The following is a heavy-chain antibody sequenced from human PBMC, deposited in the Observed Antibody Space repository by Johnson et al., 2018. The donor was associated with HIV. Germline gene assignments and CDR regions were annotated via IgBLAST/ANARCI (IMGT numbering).Heavy chain of an antibody. D-gene: IGHD5-24*01. CDR1: GITFSSYG. V-gene: IGHV3-33*05. CDR2: ISYDGSNK. Sequence: QVQLVESGGGVVQPGRSLRLSCEASGITFSSYGMNWVRQAPGKGLEWVAVISYDGSNKYYADSVKGRFTISRDNSKNTLYLQMNSLRAEDTAVYYCAREGMGWLHHDAFDIWGQGTMVTVSS. CDR3: AREGMGWLHHDAFDI. J-gene: IGHJ3*02.